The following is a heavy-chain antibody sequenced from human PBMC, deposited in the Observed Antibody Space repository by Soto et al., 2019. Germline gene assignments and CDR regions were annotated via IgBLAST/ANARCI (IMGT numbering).Heavy chain of an antibody. CDR3: ASGTGY. Sequence: GSLRLSCAASGFTVSSNYMSWVRQAPGKGLEWVSLIYTGGFTYYADSVKGRFSISRDISKNTLFLQMNSLSAEDTAVYYCASGTGYWGQGTLVTVSS. V-gene: IGHV3-66*01. J-gene: IGHJ4*02. D-gene: IGHD1-1*01. CDR2: IYTGGFT. CDR1: GFTVSSNY.